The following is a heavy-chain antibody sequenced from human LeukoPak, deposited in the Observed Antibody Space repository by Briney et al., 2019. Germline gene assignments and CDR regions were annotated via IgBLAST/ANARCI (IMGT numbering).Heavy chain of an antibody. CDR2: IKQDGSVK. CDR3: ARIGYSSSSLDY. D-gene: IGHD6-6*01. J-gene: IGHJ4*02. Sequence: GGSLRVSCAASGFTFNSYWMTWVRQAPGKGLEWVANIKQDGSVKYYVDSVKGRFTISRDNAKNSVYLQMNSLRAEDTAVYYCARIGYSSSSLDYWGQGTLVTVSS. V-gene: IGHV3-7*01. CDR1: GFTFNSYW.